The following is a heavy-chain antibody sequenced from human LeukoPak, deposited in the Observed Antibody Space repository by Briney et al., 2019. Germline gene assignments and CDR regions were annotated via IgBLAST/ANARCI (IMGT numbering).Heavy chain of an antibody. CDR1: GFTFSSYA. D-gene: IGHD5-12*01. CDR3: AKDPRRGYSGYDYGP. V-gene: IGHV3-23*01. Sequence: GGSLRLSCAASGFTFSSYAMSWVRQAPGKGLEWVSTISGSGGSTYYADSVEGRFTISRDNSKNTLFLQMNSLRAEDTAVYYCAKDPRRGYSGYDYGPWGQGTLVTVSS. J-gene: IGHJ5*02. CDR2: ISGSGGST.